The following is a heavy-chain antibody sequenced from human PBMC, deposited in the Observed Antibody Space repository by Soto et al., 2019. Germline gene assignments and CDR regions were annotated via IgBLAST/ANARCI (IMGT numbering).Heavy chain of an antibody. CDR3: ARELPNYSYYGMDV. CDR1: GFTFSSYG. J-gene: IGHJ6*02. CDR2: IWYDGSNK. V-gene: IGHV3-33*01. Sequence: PGGSLRLSCAASGFTFSSYGMHWVRQAPGKGLEWVAVIWYDGSNKYYADSVKGRFTISRDNSKNTLYLQMNSLRAEDTAVYYWARELPNYSYYGMDVWGQGTTVTVSS.